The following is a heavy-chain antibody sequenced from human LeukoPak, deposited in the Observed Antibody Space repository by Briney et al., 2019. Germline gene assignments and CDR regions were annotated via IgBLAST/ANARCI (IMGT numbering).Heavy chain of an antibody. D-gene: IGHD3-22*01. CDR2: ISYDGSNK. Sequence: GGSLRLSCAASGFTFSSYAMHWVRQAPGKGLEWVAVISYDGSNKYYADSVKGRFTISRDNSKNTLYLQMNSLRAEDTAVYYCARGDMIVVGIVDYWGQGTLVTVSS. CDR1: GFTFSSYA. J-gene: IGHJ4*02. V-gene: IGHV3-30-3*01. CDR3: ARGDMIVVGIVDY.